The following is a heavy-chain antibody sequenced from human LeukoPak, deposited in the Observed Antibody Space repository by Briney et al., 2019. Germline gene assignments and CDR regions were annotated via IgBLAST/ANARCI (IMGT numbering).Heavy chain of an antibody. CDR2: IKKDGSEK. D-gene: IGHD6-19*01. CDR3: VSGSGWYMDY. CDR1: GFTFSSYA. V-gene: IGHV3-7*03. Sequence: GGSLRLSCAGSGFTFSSYAMAWVRQAPGKGLEWVANIKKDGSEKYYVDSVKGRFTISRDNAKNSLYLQMNSLRAEDTAVYYCVSGSGWYMDYWGQGTLVTVSS. J-gene: IGHJ4*02.